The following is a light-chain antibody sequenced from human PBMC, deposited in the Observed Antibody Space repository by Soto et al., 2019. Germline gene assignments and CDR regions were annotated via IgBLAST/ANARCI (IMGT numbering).Light chain of an antibody. J-gene: IGLJ3*02. CDR1: SGHSSYA. CDR3: QTWGTGIRV. Sequence: QPVLTQSPSASASLGASVKITCTLSSGHSSYAIAWHQQQPEKGPRYLMNLNSDGSHRKGDGIPDRFSGSSSGAERYLTISSLQSEDEADYYCQTWGTGIRVFGGGTKVTVL. CDR2: LNSDGSH. V-gene: IGLV4-69*01.